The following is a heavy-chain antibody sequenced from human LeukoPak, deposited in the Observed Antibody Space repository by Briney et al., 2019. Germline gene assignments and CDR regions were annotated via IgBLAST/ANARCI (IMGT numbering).Heavy chain of an antibody. V-gene: IGHV3-64*01. J-gene: IGHJ4*02. Sequence: GGSLRLSCAASGFTFSSYAMHWVRQAPGKGLEYVSAISSNGGSTYYANSVKGRFTISRDNSKNTLYLQMGSLRAEDMAVYYCARVRYSYGWAHYFDYWGQGTLVTVSS. CDR2: ISSNGGST. CDR3: ARVRYSYGWAHYFDY. CDR1: GFTFSSYA. D-gene: IGHD5-18*01.